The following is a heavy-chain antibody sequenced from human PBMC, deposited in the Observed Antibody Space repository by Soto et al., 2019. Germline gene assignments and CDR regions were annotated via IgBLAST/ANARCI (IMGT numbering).Heavy chain of an antibody. V-gene: IGHV3-23*01. Sequence: PGVSLRLSCAASGFTFSSYAMSWVRQAPGKGLEWVSTITGSGGNTYYADSVKGRFTISRDSSKNTLYLQMNSLRAEDTAVYYCAKDLRGFSNRFDPWGQGTLVTVSS. J-gene: IGHJ5*02. CDR2: ITGSGGNT. CDR1: GFTFSSYA. CDR3: AKDLRGFSNRFDP.